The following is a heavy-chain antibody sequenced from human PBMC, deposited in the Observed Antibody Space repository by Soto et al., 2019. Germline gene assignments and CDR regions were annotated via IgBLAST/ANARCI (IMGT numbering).Heavy chain of an antibody. D-gene: IGHD6-13*01. Sequence: ALRLSCAASGFTFDDYAMHWVRQVPGKGLEWVSGINWNSGSIGYGDSVKGRFAISRDNAKNSLHLQMNSLSAEDTAFYYCVKDESINWYSGHFRHWGQGTLVTVSS. CDR3: VKDESINWYSGHFRH. J-gene: IGHJ1*01. CDR1: GFTFDDYA. CDR2: INWNSGSI. V-gene: IGHV3-9*01.